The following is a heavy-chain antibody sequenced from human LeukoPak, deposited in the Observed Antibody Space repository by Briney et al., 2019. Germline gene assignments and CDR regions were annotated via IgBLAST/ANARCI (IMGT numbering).Heavy chain of an antibody. CDR2: MNPNSGNT. CDR1: GYTFTSYD. J-gene: IGHJ5*02. CDR3: ASGSPHYDFWSGYSAQPQQDWFDP. Sequence: ASVKVSCKASGYTFTSYDINWVRQATGQGLEWMGWMNPNSGNTGYAQKFQGRVTMTRNTSISTAYMELSSLRSEDTAVYYCASGSPHYDFWSGYSAQPQQDWFDPWGQGTLVTVSS. V-gene: IGHV1-8*01. D-gene: IGHD3-3*01.